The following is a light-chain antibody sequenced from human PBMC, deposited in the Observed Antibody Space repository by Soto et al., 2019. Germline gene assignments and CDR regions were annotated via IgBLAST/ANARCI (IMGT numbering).Light chain of an antibody. CDR3: QQYGGSPRT. CDR2: GAS. CDR1: QSINSF. V-gene: IGKV3-20*01. J-gene: IGKJ1*01. Sequence: EIVLTQSPGTLSLSPGEGATVSCRASQSINSFLAWYQQRRGQAPRLLIHGASNRATGIPDRFSGSGSGTDFTLTISRLEPEDFAVYYCQQYGGSPRTFGQGTKVEVK.